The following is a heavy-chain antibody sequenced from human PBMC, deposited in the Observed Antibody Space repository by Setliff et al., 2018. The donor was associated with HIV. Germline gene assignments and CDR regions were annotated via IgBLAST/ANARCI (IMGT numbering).Heavy chain of an antibody. V-gene: IGHV3-23*01. CDR3: ARVSIWFGTGAFDI. J-gene: IGHJ3*02. CDR2: NSTSGGAA. Sequence: GGSLRLSCAASGFTFSNHVMNWVRQAPGKGLAWVSANSTSGGAADYADSVKGRFTISRDNSRNTLYLQKNTLRVEDTAVYYCARVSIWFGTGAFDIWGQGTLVTVSS. CDR1: GFTFSNHV. D-gene: IGHD6-13*01.